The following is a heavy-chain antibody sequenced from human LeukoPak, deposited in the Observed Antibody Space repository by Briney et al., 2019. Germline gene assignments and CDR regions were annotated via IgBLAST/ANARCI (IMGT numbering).Heavy chain of an antibody. CDR1: GGSFSGYY. J-gene: IGHJ5*02. V-gene: IGHV4-34*01. CDR2: INHSGST. CDR3: ARDPDSSGYYGNWFDP. Sequence: SETLSLTCAVYGGSFSGYYWSWIRQPPGKGLERIGEINHSGSTNYNPSLKSRVTISVDTSKNQFSLKLSSVTAADTAVYYCARDPDSSGYYGNWFDPWGQGTLVTVSS. D-gene: IGHD3-22*01.